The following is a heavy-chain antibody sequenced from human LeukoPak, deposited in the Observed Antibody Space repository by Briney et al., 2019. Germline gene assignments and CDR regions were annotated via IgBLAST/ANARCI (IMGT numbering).Heavy chain of an antibody. CDR3: ARDSEWLVDY. CDR1: GFTFSSYV. Sequence: GGSLRLSCEASGFTFSSYVMSWVRQAPGKGLEWVAVISYDGSNKYYADSVKGRFTISRDNSKNTLYLQMNSLRAEDTAVYYCARDSEWLVDYWGQGTLVTVSS. D-gene: IGHD6-19*01. V-gene: IGHV3-30-3*01. CDR2: ISYDGSNK. J-gene: IGHJ4*02.